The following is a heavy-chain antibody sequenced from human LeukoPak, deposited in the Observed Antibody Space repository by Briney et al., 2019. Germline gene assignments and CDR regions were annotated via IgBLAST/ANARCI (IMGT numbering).Heavy chain of an antibody. J-gene: IGHJ5*02. CDR1: GFTFRSYG. Sequence: GGSLRLSCAASGFTFRSYGMHWVRQAPGKGLEWVAGIWYDGSNKYYTDSVKGRFTISRDNSKNTLYLQMNSLRAEDTAVYYCARDPIAYYYDSSGYPNLNWFDPWGQGTLVTVSS. D-gene: IGHD3-22*01. CDR2: IWYDGSNK. V-gene: IGHV3-33*01. CDR3: ARDPIAYYYDSSGYPNLNWFDP.